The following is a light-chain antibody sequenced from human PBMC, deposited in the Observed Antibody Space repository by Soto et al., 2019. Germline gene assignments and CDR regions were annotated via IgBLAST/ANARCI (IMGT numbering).Light chain of an antibody. V-gene: IGKV1-9*01. CDR2: DAS. CDR1: QDISSY. CDR3: QQLDSYPIGT. J-gene: IGKJ4*01. Sequence: DIQLTQSPSFLSASVGDRVTITCRASQDISSYLAWYQQKLGKAPKLLIYDASTLQSGVPSRFRGSGSGTEFTLTISSLQPEDFATYACQQLDSYPIGTFGGGTKVEIK.